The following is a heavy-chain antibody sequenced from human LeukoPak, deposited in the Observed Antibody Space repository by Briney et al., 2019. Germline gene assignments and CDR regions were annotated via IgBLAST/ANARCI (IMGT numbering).Heavy chain of an antibody. V-gene: IGHV3-21*01. J-gene: IGHJ4*02. CDR2: ISSSSSYI. Sequence: GGSLRLSCAASGFTFSSYSMNWVRQAPGKGLEWVSSISSSSSYIYYADSVKGRFTISRDNAKNSLYLQMNSLRVEDTAVYYCARDGKDSSGYYFGDSWGQGTLVTVSS. D-gene: IGHD3-22*01. CDR1: GFTFSSYS. CDR3: ARDGKDSSGYYFGDS.